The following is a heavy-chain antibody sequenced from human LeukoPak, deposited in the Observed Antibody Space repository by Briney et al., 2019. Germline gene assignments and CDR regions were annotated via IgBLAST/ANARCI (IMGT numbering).Heavy chain of an antibody. CDR2: INPNSGGT. J-gene: IGHJ4*02. CDR1: GYTFTDYY. Sequence: ASVTVSCTASGYTFTDYYMHWVRQAPGQGLEWMGWINPNSGGTNYAQKFQGRATMTRDTSISTAYMELSRLRSDDTAVYYCAREGPIVGATHLVDYWGQGTLVTVSS. V-gene: IGHV1-2*02. CDR3: AREGPIVGATHLVDY. D-gene: IGHD1-26*01.